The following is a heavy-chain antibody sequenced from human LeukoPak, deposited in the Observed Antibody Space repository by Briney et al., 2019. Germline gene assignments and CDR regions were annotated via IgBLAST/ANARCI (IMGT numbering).Heavy chain of an antibody. V-gene: IGHV3-53*01. D-gene: IGHD3-10*01. J-gene: IGHJ4*02. Sequence: PGGSLRLSCVASGFDISYNYVGWVRQAPGKGLEWVSVIHTGGTTHHADSVKGRFTISKDNSNNTVFLQMNSVRVEDTAVYYCARVWFGYFFQWGQGALVTVSS. CDR3: ARVWFGYFFQ. CDR2: IHTGGTT. CDR1: GFDISYNY.